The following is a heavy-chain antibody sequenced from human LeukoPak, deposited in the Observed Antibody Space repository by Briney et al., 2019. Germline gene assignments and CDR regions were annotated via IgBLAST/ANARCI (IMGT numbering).Heavy chain of an antibody. V-gene: IGHV3-53*01. D-gene: IGHD1-26*01. Sequence: HSSETLSLTCAVYGGSFSGYYWSWVRQAPGKGLEWVSIIYSGGSTFYADSVKGRFTISRDNSKNTLYLQMNSLRAEDTAVYYCARGGSYLSAFDIWGQGTMVTVSS. CDR1: GGSFSGYY. J-gene: IGHJ3*02. CDR2: IYSGGST. CDR3: ARGGSYLSAFDI.